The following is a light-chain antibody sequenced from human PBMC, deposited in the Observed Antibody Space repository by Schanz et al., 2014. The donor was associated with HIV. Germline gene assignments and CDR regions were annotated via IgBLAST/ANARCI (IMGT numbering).Light chain of an antibody. CDR3: QQRSNWPEWT. CDR2: GAS. J-gene: IGKJ1*01. CDR1: QTITSNF. V-gene: IGKV3D-20*02. Sequence: EIVLTQSPGTLSLFPGERAALSCRASQTITSNFLAWYQQRPGQTPRLLIYGASTRATGIPARFSGSGSGTDFTLTISSLEPEDFAVYYCQQRSNWPEWTFGQGTKVEIK.